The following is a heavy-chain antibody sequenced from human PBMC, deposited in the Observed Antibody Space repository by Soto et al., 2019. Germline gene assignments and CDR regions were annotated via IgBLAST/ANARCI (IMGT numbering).Heavy chain of an antibody. V-gene: IGHV3-23*01. CDR2: ISGSGGST. CDR1: GFTFSSYA. J-gene: IGHJ3*02. Sequence: EVQLLESGGGLVQPGGSLRLSFAASGFTFSSYAMSWVRLAPGKGLEWVSAISGSGGSTYYADSVKGRFTISRDNSKNTLYLQMNSLRAEDTAVYYCAKEGARVIVGNDIWGQGTMVTVSS. D-gene: IGHD1-26*01. CDR3: AKEGARVIVGNDI.